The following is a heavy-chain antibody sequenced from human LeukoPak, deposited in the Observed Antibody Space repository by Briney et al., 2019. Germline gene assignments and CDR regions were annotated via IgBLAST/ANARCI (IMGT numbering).Heavy chain of an antibody. Sequence: GGSLRLSCAASGFTFDDYAMHWVRQAPGKGLEWVSGISWNSGSIGYADSVKGRFTISRDNSKNTLYLQMNSLRAEDTAVYHCARDFLGSSSGDYAFDIWGQGTMVTVSS. J-gene: IGHJ3*02. V-gene: IGHV3-9*01. CDR1: GFTFDDYA. CDR3: ARDFLGSSSGDYAFDI. CDR2: ISWNSGSI. D-gene: IGHD6-13*01.